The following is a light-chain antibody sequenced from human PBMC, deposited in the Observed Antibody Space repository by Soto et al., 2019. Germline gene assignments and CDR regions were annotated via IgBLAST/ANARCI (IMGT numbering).Light chain of an antibody. J-gene: IGKJ1*01. CDR2: DAF. CDR1: QSVSNY. V-gene: IGKV3-11*01. Sequence: EIVLTQSPATLSLSPGERATLSCRASQSVSNYLAWYQEKPGQAPRLLIYDAFNRATGIPARFSASGSGTDFTLTISDVQPEDFALYYCHQRQSWPRTFGQGTKVDIK. CDR3: HQRQSWPRT.